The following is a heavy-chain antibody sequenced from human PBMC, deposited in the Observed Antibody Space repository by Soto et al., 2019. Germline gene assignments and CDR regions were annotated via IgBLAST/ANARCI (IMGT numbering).Heavy chain of an antibody. CDR1: GASTVSHYH. V-gene: IGHV4-31*02. D-gene: IGHD1-26*01. CDR3: ALALGPTTGLDY. J-gene: IGHJ4*02. CDR2: IFNSGTT. Sequence: TLSLTCSVSGASTVSHYHWTWIRQPPGKGLEWMGYIFNSGTTFYNPSLTSRLSISMDTSGNHFSLELRSVTAADTAVYYCALALGPTTGLDYWGQGTLVTVSS.